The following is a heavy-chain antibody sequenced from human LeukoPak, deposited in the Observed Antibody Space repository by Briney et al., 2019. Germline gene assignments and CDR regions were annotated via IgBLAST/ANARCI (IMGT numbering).Heavy chain of an antibody. J-gene: IGHJ6*03. CDR1: GFTFSSYA. CDR3: AKSGLNEATKQYYYYYMDV. D-gene: IGHD5-24*01. CDR2: ISGSGGST. V-gene: IGHV3-23*01. Sequence: GGSLRLSCAASGFTFSSYAMSWVRQAPGKGLEWVTAISGSGGSTYYADSEKGRFTISRDNSKNTLYLQMNSLRAEDTAVYHCAKSGLNEATKQYYYYYMDVWGKGTTVTVSS.